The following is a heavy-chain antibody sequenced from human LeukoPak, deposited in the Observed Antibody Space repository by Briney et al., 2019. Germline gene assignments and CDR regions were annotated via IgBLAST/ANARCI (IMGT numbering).Heavy chain of an antibody. J-gene: IGHJ6*03. V-gene: IGHV4-4*07. Sequence: SETLSLTCTVSGGSISSYYWSWIRQPAGKGLEWIGRIYSSGSTNYNPSLKSRVTISVDTSKNQFSLKLSSVTAADTAVYYCARGRITMIVVVPYYMDVWGKGTTVTVSS. CDR2: IYSSGST. CDR1: GGSISSYY. CDR3: ARGRITMIVVVPYYMDV. D-gene: IGHD3-22*01.